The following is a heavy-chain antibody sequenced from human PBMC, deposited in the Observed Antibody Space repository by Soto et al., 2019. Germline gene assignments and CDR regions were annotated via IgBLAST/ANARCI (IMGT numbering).Heavy chain of an antibody. CDR3: AKGDNLGPKTGYAFDI. J-gene: IGHJ4*02. Sequence: SQTLSLTCVISGDSVSINTASWNWIRQSPSRGLECRGRTYSRSKWYNDYAVSVKSRIIINPDTSNNQFSLQLNSVTPDDTALYFCAKGDNLGPKTGYAFDIWGQGIMVTFSS. CDR1: GDSVSINTAS. D-gene: IGHD5-12*01. V-gene: IGHV6-1*01. CDR2: TYSRSKWYN.